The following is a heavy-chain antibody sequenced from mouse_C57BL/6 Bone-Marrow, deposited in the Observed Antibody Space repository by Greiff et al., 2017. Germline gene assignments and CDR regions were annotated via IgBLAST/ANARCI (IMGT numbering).Heavy chain of an antibody. CDR3: DMVGY. Sequence: DVKLAEAGGGLVKPGGFLKLSCAASGFTFSDYGMHWGRQAPVQGLELVAYISSGSSTIYYAAAVQGRSTISRDNANNTLFLQKNSLRYEGTAMYYCDMVGYCGQGTSDPVS. J-gene: IGHJ4*01. V-gene: IGHV5-17*01. CDR2: ISSGSSTI. CDR1: GFTFSDYG.